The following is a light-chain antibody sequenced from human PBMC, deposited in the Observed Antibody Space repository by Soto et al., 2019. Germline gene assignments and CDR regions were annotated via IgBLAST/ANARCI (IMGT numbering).Light chain of an antibody. J-gene: IGLJ3*02. Sequence: QSALTQPASVSGSPGQSITISCTGTSSDIGSYNYVSWYQQHPGKAPKLMIYEVSNRPSGVSNRFSGSKSGNTASLTISGLQAEDEADYYCSSYTSSNALWVFGGGTKVTVL. CDR3: SSYTSSNALWV. CDR1: SSDIGSYNY. CDR2: EVS. V-gene: IGLV2-14*01.